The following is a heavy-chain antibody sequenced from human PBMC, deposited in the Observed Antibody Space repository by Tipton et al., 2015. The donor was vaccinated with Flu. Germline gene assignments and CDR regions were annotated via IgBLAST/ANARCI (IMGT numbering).Heavy chain of an antibody. V-gene: IGHV1-2*06. Sequence: QVQLVQSGAEVKKPGASVKVSCKASGYTFTGYYMHWVRQAPGQGLEWMGRINPNSGGTNYAQNFQGRVTMTRDTSISTAYMELSRLRSDDTAVYFCARAFSSSWYGYLQHWGQGTLVTVSS. CDR3: ARAFSSSWYGYLQH. CDR1: GYTFTGYY. CDR2: INPNSGGT. D-gene: IGHD6-13*01. J-gene: IGHJ1*01.